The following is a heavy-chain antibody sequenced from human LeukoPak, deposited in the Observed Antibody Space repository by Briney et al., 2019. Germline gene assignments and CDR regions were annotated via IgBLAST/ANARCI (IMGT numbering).Heavy chain of an antibody. CDR3: TKGPVPTINIAGVFEY. D-gene: IGHD1-26*01. CDR2: IVGSGAST. CDR1: GGSFSGYY. J-gene: IGHJ4*02. V-gene: IGHV3-23*01. Sequence: ETLSLTCAVYGGSFSGYYWSWVRQAPGKGLEWVSVIVGSGASTWYADSVEGRFTISRDNSKKTLYLQMNSLRAEDTALYYCTKGPVPTINIAGVFEYWGQGTLVTVSS.